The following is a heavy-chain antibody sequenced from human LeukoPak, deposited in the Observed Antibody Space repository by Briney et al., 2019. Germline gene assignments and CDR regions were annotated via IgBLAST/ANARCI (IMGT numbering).Heavy chain of an antibody. CDR3: ARCGGDYYNWFDP. D-gene: IGHD2-21*02. CDR1: GYSFNTNW. Sequence: GESLKISCKGSGYSFNTNWIGWVRQMPGKGLEWMGIIYPGDSDTRYSPSFQGQVTISADKSISTAYLQWSSLKASDTAMYYCARCGGDYYNWFDPWGQGTLVTVSS. V-gene: IGHV5-51*01. J-gene: IGHJ5*02. CDR2: IYPGDSDT.